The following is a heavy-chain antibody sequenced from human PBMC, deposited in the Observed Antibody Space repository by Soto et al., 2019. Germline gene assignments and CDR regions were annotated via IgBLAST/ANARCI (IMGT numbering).Heavy chain of an antibody. Sequence: PGGSLRLSCAASGFTFSSYAMSWVRQAPGKGLEWVSAISGSGGGTYYADSVKGRFTISRDNSKNTLYLQMNSLRAEDTAVYYCAKDGRITMIVVVITSLYYFDYWGQGTLVTVSS. CDR1: GFTFSSYA. CDR3: AKDGRITMIVVVITSLYYFDY. V-gene: IGHV3-23*01. D-gene: IGHD3-22*01. J-gene: IGHJ4*02. CDR2: ISGSGGGT.